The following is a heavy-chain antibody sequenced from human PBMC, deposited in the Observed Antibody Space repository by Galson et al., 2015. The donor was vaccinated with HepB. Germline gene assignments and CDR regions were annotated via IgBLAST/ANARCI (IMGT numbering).Heavy chain of an antibody. J-gene: IGHJ6*02. Sequence: SVKVSCKASGGTFSSYAISWVRQAPGQGLEWMGGIIPIFGIANYAQKFQGRVTITADESTSTAYMEPSSLRSEDTAVYYCARGRVDTAMGDYYYYGMDVWGQGTTVTVSS. CDR3: ARGRVDTAMGDYYYYGMDV. D-gene: IGHD5-18*01. CDR1: GGTFSSYA. V-gene: IGHV1-69*13. CDR2: IIPIFGIA.